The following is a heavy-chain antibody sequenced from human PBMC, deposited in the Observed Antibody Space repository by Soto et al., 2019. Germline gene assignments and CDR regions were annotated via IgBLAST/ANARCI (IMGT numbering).Heavy chain of an antibody. J-gene: IGHJ6*02. D-gene: IGHD3-22*01. V-gene: IGHV3-33*01. CDR3: ARDTAIVAPDYYDSSGYYSGYYYYGMDV. CDR2: IWYDGSNK. CDR1: GFTFSSYG. Sequence: QVQLVESGGGVVQPGRSLRLSCAASGFTFSSYGMHWVRQAPGKGLEWVAVIWYDGSNKYYADSVKGRFTISRDNSKNTLYLQKNSLRAEDTAVYYCARDTAIVAPDYYDSSGYYSGYYYYGMDVWGQGTTVTVSS.